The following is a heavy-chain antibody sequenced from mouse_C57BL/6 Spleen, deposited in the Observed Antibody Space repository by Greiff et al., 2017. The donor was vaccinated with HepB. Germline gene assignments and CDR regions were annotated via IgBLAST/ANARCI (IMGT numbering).Heavy chain of an antibody. J-gene: IGHJ1*03. V-gene: IGHV1-4*01. D-gene: IGHD1-1*01. CDR1: GYTFTSYT. CDR2: INPSSGYT. CDR3: ARSTVVGYFDV. Sequence: VKLQESGAELARPGASVKMSCKASGYTFTSYTMHWVKQRPGQGLEWIGYINPSSGYTKYNQKFKDKATLTADKSSSTAYMQLSSLTSEDSAVYYCARSTVVGYFDVWGTGTTVTVSS.